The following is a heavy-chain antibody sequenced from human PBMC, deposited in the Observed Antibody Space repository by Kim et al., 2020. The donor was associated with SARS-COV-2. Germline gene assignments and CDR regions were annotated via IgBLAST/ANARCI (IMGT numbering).Heavy chain of an antibody. CDR1: GFMVENYA. Sequence: SLRLSCVVSGFMVENYAMHWVRQVPGKGLEWVAGIFWNSVDTGYGDSVKGRFTISRDNAKKSLYLQMSSLRVEDTALYYCVKDEIPGGADVWGQGTTVTVSS. D-gene: IGHD3-16*01. CDR2: IFWNSVDT. V-gene: IGHV3-9*01. CDR3: VKDEIPGGADV. J-gene: IGHJ6*02.